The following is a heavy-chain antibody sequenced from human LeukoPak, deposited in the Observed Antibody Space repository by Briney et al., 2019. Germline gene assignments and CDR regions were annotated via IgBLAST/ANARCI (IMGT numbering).Heavy chain of an antibody. CDR1: GGSISSSSYY. Sequence: PSETLSLTCTVSGGSISSSSYYWGWIRQPPGKGLEWLGSIYYRVSTYYNTSLKSRVTISVDTSKNQFSLKLSSVTAADTAVYYCASRITMIVVVITDEAEDYFDYWGQGTLVTVSS. D-gene: IGHD3-22*01. J-gene: IGHJ4*02. CDR2: IYYRVST. CDR3: ASRITMIVVVITDEAEDYFDY. V-gene: IGHV4-39*01.